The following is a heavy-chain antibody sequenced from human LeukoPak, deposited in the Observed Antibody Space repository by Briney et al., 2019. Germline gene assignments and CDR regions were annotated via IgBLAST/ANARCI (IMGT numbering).Heavy chain of an antibody. CDR1: GGSIYSHY. CDR2: IYYKGNT. J-gene: IGHJ4*02. D-gene: IGHD6-19*01. CDR3: MRRDTGWNYSDY. Sequence: SETLSLTCGVSGGSIYSHYWGWTRQPPGKGLEWIGDIYYKGNTNYNPSIKSRVTISLDTSKNHLSLTLTSVVAADTAIYYCMRRDTGWNYSDYWGQGILVTVSS. V-gene: IGHV4-59*08.